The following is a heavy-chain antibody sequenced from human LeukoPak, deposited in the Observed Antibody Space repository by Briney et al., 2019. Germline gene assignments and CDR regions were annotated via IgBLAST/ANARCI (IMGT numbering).Heavy chain of an antibody. CDR1: GFTFSSYA. CDR3: ATHSSSWYEYFQH. D-gene: IGHD6-13*01. Sequence: GGSLRLSCAPSGFTFSSYAMSWVRQAPGKGLEWVSAISGSGGSTYYADSVKGRFTISRDNSKTTLYLQMNSLRAEDTAVYYCATHSSSWYEYFQHWGQGTLVTVSS. CDR2: ISGSGGST. V-gene: IGHV3-23*01. J-gene: IGHJ1*01.